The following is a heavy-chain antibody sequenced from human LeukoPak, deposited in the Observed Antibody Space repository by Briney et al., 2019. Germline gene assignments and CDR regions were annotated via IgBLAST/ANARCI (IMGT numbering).Heavy chain of an antibody. J-gene: IGHJ3*02. CDR3: ARDGGGATPDAFDI. CDR1: GFTFSSYG. Sequence: GGSLRLSCAASGFTFSSYGMHWVRQAPGKGLEYVSAISSNGGSTYYANSVKGRFTISRDNSKNTLYLQMGSLRAEDMAVYYCARDGGGATPDAFDIWGQGTMVTVSS. V-gene: IGHV3-64*01. D-gene: IGHD1-26*01. CDR2: ISSNGGST.